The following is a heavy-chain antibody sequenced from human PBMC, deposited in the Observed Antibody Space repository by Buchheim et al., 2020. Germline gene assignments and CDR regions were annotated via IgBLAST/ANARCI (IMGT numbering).Heavy chain of an antibody. CDR2: IYYSGST. J-gene: IGHJ4*02. CDR1: GGSISSSSYY. Sequence: QLQLQESGPGLVKPSETLSLTCTVSGGSISSSSYYWGWIRQPPGKGLEWIVSIYYSGSTYYNPSLKIRVTISVDTSKNQFSLKLSSVTAADTAVYYCARLRVYSNYEYWGQGTL. CDR3: ARLRVYSNYEY. D-gene: IGHD4-11*01. V-gene: IGHV4-39*01.